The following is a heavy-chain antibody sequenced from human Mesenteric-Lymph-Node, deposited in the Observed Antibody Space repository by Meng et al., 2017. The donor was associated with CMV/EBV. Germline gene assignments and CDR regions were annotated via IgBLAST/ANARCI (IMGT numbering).Heavy chain of an antibody. J-gene: IGHJ4*02. V-gene: IGHV4-59*01. CDR2: IYYIGTT. Sequence: LSLTCAVSGGSISGYSWSWIRQPPGRELEWIGYIYYIGTTKYNPSLESRVTISLDTSKNQFSLKLTSVTTADTAVYYCARGRPPYFDFWGPGTLVTVSS. CDR1: GGSISGYS. CDR3: ARGRPPYFDF.